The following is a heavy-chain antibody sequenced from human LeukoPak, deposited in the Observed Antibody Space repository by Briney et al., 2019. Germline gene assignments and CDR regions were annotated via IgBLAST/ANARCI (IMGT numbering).Heavy chain of an antibody. CDR2: ISRNSGSI. Sequence: PGGSLRLSCAASGFTFDDYAMHWVRQAPGKGLEWVSGISRNSGSIGYADSVKGRFTISRDNAKNSLYLQMNSLRAEDTALYYCAKDNGGSFDYWGQGTLVTVSS. V-gene: IGHV3-9*01. CDR1: GFTFDDYA. D-gene: IGHD1-26*01. CDR3: AKDNGGSFDY. J-gene: IGHJ4*02.